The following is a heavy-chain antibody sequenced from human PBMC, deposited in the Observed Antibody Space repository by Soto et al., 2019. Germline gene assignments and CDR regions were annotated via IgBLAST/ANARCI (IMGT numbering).Heavy chain of an antibody. CDR1: GFTFSSYG. D-gene: IGHD2-2*01. V-gene: IGHV3-33*01. J-gene: IGHJ3*02. Sequence: GGSLRLSCAASGFTFSSYGMHWVRQAPGKGLEWVAVIWYDGSNKYYADSVKGRFTISRDNSKNTLYLEMNSLRAEDTAVYYCARDSYCSSTSCPDYVWLEPRSMDIWGQGTMVTVSS. CDR3: ARDSYCSSTSCPDYVWLEPRSMDI. CDR2: IWYDGSNK.